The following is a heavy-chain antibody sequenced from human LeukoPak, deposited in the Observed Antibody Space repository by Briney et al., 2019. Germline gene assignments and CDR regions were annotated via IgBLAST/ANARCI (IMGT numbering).Heavy chain of an antibody. CDR3: AIGRYFDWLSYYYYYGMDV. D-gene: IGHD3-9*01. J-gene: IGHJ6*02. V-gene: IGHV1-8*01. CDR1: GYTFTSYD. CDR2: MNPNSGNT. Sequence: ASVKVSCKASGYTFTSYDINWVRQATGQGLEWMGWMNPNSGNTGYAQKFQGRVTMIRNTSISTGYMELSSLRSEDTAVYYCAIGRYFDWLSYYYYYGMDVWGQGTTVTVSS.